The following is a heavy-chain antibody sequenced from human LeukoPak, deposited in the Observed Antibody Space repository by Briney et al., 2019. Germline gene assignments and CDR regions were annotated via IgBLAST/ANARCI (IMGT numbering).Heavy chain of an antibody. V-gene: IGHV3-9*01. J-gene: IGHJ4*02. Sequence: GRSLRLSCAGSGFIFNNYAMHWVRQPPGKGLEWVSGISWNSGSIDYADSVKGRLTISRDNAKNSLYLQMNSLRVEDTAFYYCAKDNRRHYTSGPNPDSLHWGQGALVTVSS. D-gene: IGHD6-19*01. CDR2: ISWNSGSI. CDR3: AKDNRRHYTSGPNPDSLH. CDR1: GFIFNNYA.